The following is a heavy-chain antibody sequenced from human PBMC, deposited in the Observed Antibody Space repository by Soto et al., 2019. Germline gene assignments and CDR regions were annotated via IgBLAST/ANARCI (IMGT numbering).Heavy chain of an antibody. CDR2: INHSGST. J-gene: IGHJ4*02. V-gene: IGHV4-34*01. D-gene: IGHD3-16*02. CDR3: ARLRHDYIWGSYRPFDY. Sequence: LSLTCAVYGGSFSDYYWSWIRQPPGKGLEWIGEINHSGSTKYNPSLKSRVTISVDTSKNQFSLKLSSVTAADTAVYYCARLRHDYIWGSYRPFDYWGQGTTVTIYS. CDR1: GGSFSDYY.